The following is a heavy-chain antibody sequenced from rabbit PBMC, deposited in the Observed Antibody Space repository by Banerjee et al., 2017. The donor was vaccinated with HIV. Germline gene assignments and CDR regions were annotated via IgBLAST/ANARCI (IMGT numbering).Heavy chain of an antibody. V-gene: IGHV1S40*01. CDR1: GLDFSSSYW. D-gene: IGHD1-1*01. Sequence: QSLEESGGDLVKPGASLTLTCTASGLDFSSSYWICWVRQAPGKGLEWIGCITTSSGRTYYASWAKGRFTISKTSSTTVTLQMTSLTAADTATYFCARSDSAYYYGMDLWGPGTLVTVS. CDR3: ARSDSAYYYGMDL. J-gene: IGHJ6*01. CDR2: ITTSSGRT.